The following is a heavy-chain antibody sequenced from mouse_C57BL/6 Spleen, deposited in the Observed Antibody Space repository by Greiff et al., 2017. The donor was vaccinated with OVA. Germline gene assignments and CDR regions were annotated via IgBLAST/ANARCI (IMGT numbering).Heavy chain of an antibody. V-gene: IGHV1-81*01. CDR3: ARRANWDGGSYFDY. Sequence: QVHVKQSGAELVRPGASVKLSCKASGYTFTSYGISWVKQRTGQGLEWIGEIYPRSGNTYYNEKFKGKATLTADKSSSTAYMELRSLTSEDSAVYFCARRANWDGGSYFDYWGQGTTLTVSS. CDR2: IYPRSGNT. CDR1: GYTFTSYG. J-gene: IGHJ2*01. D-gene: IGHD4-1*01.